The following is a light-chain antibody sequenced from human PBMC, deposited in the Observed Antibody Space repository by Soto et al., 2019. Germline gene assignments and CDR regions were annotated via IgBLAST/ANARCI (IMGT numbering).Light chain of an antibody. Sequence: QSVLTQPPSVSGAPGQRVTISCTGSSSNIGAGYDVHWYHQLPGTAPKLLIFGNTNRPSGVPDRFSGSKSGTSASLAITGPQAEDEADYYCHSYDSTLSASIFGGGTKLTVL. J-gene: IGLJ2*01. CDR2: GNT. V-gene: IGLV1-40*01. CDR1: SSNIGAGYD. CDR3: HSYDSTLSASI.